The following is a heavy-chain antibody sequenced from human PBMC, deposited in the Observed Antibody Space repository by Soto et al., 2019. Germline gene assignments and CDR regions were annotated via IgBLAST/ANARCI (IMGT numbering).Heavy chain of an antibody. D-gene: IGHD2-15*01. CDR3: ASDDGGNLDY. J-gene: IGHJ4*02. V-gene: IGHV4-31*03. Sequence: SETLCLTCTVSGGSISSGGYYWSWIRQHPGKGLEWIGYIYYSGSTYYNPSLKSRVTISVDTSKNQFSLKLSSVTAADTAVYYCASDDGGNLDYWGQGTLVTVSS. CDR1: GGSISSGGYY. CDR2: IYYSGST.